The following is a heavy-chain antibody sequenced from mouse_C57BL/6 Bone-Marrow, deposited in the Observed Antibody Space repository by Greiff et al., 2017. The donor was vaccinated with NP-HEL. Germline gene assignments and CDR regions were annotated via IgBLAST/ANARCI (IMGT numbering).Heavy chain of an antibody. D-gene: IGHD2-4*01. Sequence: EVNVVESGGDLVKPGGSLKLSCAASGFTFSSYGMSWVRQTPDKRLEWVATISSGGSYTYYPDSVKGRFTISRDNAKNTLYLQMSSLKSEDTAMYYCARVYYDYDDWYFDVWGTGTTVTVSS. V-gene: IGHV5-6*01. CDR3: ARVYYDYDDWYFDV. CDR2: ISSGGSYT. J-gene: IGHJ1*03. CDR1: GFTFSSYG.